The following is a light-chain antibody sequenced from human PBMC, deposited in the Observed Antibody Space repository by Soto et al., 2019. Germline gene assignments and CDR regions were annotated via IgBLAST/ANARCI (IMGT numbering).Light chain of an antibody. CDR1: SSDVGGYNY. V-gene: IGLV2-8*01. Sequence: QSALTQPPSASGSPGQSVTISCTGTSSDVGGYNYVSWYQQHPGKAPKLMIYEVSKRPSGVPDRFSGSTSGNTASLTVSGLQAEDEADYYCSSYAGSNLGVFGGGTKLTVL. CDR3: SSYAGSNLGV. CDR2: EVS. J-gene: IGLJ3*02.